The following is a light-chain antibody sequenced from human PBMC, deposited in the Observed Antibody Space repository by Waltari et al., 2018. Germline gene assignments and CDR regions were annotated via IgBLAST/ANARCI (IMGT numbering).Light chain of an antibody. CDR2: DAS. CDR3: QKYGTRPAT. V-gene: IGKV3-20*01. J-gene: IGKJ1*01. CDR1: QSVGRT. Sequence: SCRASQSVGRTLAWSQQRPGQAPRLLIYDASSRATGIPDRFSGSGSGTDFSLTISRLEPEDFAVYYCQKYGTRPATFGQGTKVEVK.